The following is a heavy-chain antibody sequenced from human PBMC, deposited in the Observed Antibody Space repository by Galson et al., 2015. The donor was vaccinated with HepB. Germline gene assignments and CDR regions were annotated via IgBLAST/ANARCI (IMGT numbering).Heavy chain of an antibody. D-gene: IGHD3-10*01. J-gene: IGHJ4*02. CDR1: EFSFSSHS. V-gene: IGHV3-48*01. CDR3: AREYGQRVNFDC. CDR2: IDRSSDTI. Sequence: SLRLSCAACEFSFSSHSLNWVRQAPGKGLEWISYIDRSSDTISYADSVKGRFTVSRDYAKNSLYLQMNSLRVEDTAVYYCAREYGQRVNFDCWGQGTLVTVAS.